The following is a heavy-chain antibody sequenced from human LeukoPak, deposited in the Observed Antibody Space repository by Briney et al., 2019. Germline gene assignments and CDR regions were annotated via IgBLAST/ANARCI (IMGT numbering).Heavy chain of an antibody. CDR3: AKDREPIGDRGRSSWYRIGGSFDP. Sequence: QAGGSLRLSCAASGLTFSSYAMSWVRQAPGKGLEWVSAISGSGGSTYYADSVKGRFTISRDNSKNTLYLQMNSLRAEDTAVYYCAKDREPIGDRGRSSWYRIGGSFDPWGQGTLVTVSS. CDR2: ISGSGGST. V-gene: IGHV3-23*01. J-gene: IGHJ5*02. CDR1: GLTFSSYA. D-gene: IGHD6-13*01.